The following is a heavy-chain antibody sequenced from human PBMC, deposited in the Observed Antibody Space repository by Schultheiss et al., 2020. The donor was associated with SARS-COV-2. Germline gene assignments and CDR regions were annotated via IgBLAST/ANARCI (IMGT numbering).Heavy chain of an antibody. D-gene: IGHD2-15*01. J-gene: IGHJ4*02. CDR1: GGSISSGGYY. CDR2: IYYSGST. V-gene: IGHV4-31*03. Sequence: SQTLSLTCTVSGGSISSGGYYWSWIRQHPGKGLEWIGYIYYSGSTYYNPSLKSRVTISVDKSKNQISLKLTSVTAADTAVYYCARDTDCTGGSCPLAYWGQGTLVTVSS. CDR3: ARDTDCTGGSCPLAY.